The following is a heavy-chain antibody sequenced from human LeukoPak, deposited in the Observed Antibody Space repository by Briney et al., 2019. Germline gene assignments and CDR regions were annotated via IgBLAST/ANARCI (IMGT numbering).Heavy chain of an antibody. CDR3: TRDCQGPYQYYMDV. CDR2: IKQDGSVR. V-gene: IGHV3-7*01. Sequence: PGGSLRLSCAASGFSFSTYWMSWVRQAPGKGLEWVANIKQDGSVRYSVDSVKGRFTISRDNAKNSLYLQMSSLRGEDTAVYYCTRDCQGPYQYYMDVWGKGTTVTISS. J-gene: IGHJ6*03. CDR1: GFSFSTYW.